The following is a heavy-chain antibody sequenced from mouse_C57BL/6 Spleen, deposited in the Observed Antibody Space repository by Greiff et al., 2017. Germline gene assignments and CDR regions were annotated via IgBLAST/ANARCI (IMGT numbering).Heavy chain of an antibody. CDR1: GYTFTSYW. Sequence: QVQLQQPGAELVKPGASVKLSCKASGYTFTSYWMQWVKQRPGQGLEWIGEIDPSDSYTNYNQKVKGKATLTVDTSSSTAYMQLSSLTSDDSAVYYCARRDYGPTYYAMDYWGQGTSVTVSS. CDR3: ARRDYGPTYYAMDY. D-gene: IGHD2-4*01. J-gene: IGHJ4*01. V-gene: IGHV1-50*01. CDR2: IDPSDSYT.